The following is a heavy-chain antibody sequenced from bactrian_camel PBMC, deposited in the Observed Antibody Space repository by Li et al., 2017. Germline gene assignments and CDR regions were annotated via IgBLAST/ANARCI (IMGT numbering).Heavy chain of an antibody. J-gene: IGHJ4*01. CDR3: ATFAGNY. CDR1: GFTSSTYG. D-gene: IGHD6*01. CDR2: SYQDGSDA. V-gene: IGHV3S6*01. Sequence: HVQLVESGGGLVQPGGSLRLSCAASGFTSSTYGMNWVRQAPGKGLEWLSASYQDGSDAAYADSVKGRFTVSRDNAKNMMYLQMYSLKSEDTALYYCATFAGNYWGRGTQVTVS.